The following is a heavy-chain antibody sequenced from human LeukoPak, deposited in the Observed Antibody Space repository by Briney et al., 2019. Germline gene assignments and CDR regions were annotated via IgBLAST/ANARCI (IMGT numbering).Heavy chain of an antibody. V-gene: IGHV1-18*01. CDR3: ARGGTTGTTVFDY. J-gene: IGHJ4*02. D-gene: IGHD1-1*01. CDR1: GYTFPSHG. CDR2: ISAYNGNT. Sequence: ASVNVSCQASGYTFPSHGISWVRQAPGQGLEWMGWISAYNGNTNYAQKLQGRVTMTTDTCTSTAYMELRSLRSDDTAVYYCARGGTTGTTVFDYWGQGTLVTVSS.